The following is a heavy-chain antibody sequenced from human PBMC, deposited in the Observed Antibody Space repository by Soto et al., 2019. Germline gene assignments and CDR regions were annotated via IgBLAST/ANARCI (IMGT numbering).Heavy chain of an antibody. Sequence: QVQLVQSGAEVKKPGASVKVSCKTSGYTFSNYGINWVRHAPGQGLEWMGWISAYNGNTNFAQKLQGRVSLTTDTSSTTAYMELRSLTSDDTAVYYCARDLVPGYTGFSDYWGQGTLVTVSS. CDR2: ISAYNGNT. D-gene: IGHD5-12*01. CDR1: GYTFSNYG. CDR3: ARDLVPGYTGFSDY. V-gene: IGHV1-18*01. J-gene: IGHJ4*02.